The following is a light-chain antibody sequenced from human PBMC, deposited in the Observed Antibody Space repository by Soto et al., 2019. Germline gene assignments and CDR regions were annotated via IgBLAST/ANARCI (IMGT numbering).Light chain of an antibody. CDR2: QDT. Sequence: SYELTQPPSVSVSPGQTAFITCSGNLLGKMYACWYQQKQGQSPLLVIYQDTKRPSGIPERFSGSTSGNTATLIITGTQAVDEADYYCQAWDSTTVVFGAGTKLTVL. CDR3: QAWDSTTVV. V-gene: IGLV3-1*01. J-gene: IGLJ2*01. CDR1: LLGKMY.